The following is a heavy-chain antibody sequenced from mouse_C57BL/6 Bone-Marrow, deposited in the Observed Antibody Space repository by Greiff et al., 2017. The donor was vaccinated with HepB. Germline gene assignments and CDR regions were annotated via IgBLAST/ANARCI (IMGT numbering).Heavy chain of an antibody. J-gene: IGHJ1*03. CDR3: AKNKYGSSHWYFDV. D-gene: IGHD1-1*01. CDR1: GFSLTSYG. V-gene: IGHV2-5*01. CDR2: IWRGGST. Sequence: QVQLQQSGPGLVQPSQSLSITCTVSGFSLTSYGVHWVRQSPGKGLEWLGVIWRGGSTDYNAAFMSRLSITKDNSKSQVFLKMNSLQADDTAIYYCAKNKYGSSHWYFDVWGTGTTVTVSS.